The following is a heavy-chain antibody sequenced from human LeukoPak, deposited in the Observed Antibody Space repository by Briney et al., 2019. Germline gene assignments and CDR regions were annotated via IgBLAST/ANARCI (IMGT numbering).Heavy chain of an antibody. V-gene: IGHV3-21*01. CDR2: TSSSSSYI. CDR3: ARGQSNYGEVVDY. Sequence: PGGSLRLSCATSGFTFTNAWLTWVRQAPGKGLEWVSFTSSSSSYIYYADSMKGRFTISRDNAKNSLYLQMNSLRAEDTAVYYCARGQSNYGEVVDYWGQGTLVTVSS. D-gene: IGHD4/OR15-4a*01. CDR1: GFTFTNAW. J-gene: IGHJ4*02.